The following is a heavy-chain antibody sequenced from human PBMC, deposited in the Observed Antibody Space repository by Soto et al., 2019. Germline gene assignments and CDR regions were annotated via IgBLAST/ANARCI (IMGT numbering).Heavy chain of an antibody. D-gene: IGHD3-16*02. CDR1: GDSVSSYSAD. V-gene: IGHV6-1*01. J-gene: IGHJ6*02. Sequence: PSQTLSLTCGISGDSVSSYSADLNLMRQSPSRGLEWLGRTYYRSKWYNDYAVSVKSRIIIKADTSRNQFSLQLNSVTPEDTAVYYCARDLSGMDVWGQGTTVTVSS. CDR2: TYYRSKWYN. CDR3: ARDLSGMDV.